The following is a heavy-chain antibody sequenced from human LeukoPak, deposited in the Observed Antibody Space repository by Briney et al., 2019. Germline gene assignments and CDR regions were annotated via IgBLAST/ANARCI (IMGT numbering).Heavy chain of an antibody. CDR3: ARSIMVRGVISHFDY. D-gene: IGHD3-10*01. J-gene: IGHJ4*02. V-gene: IGHV3-30*04. Sequence: PGGSLRLSCAASGFTFSSYAMHWVRQAPGKGLEWVAVISYDGSNKYYADSVKGRFTISRDNSKNTLYLQMNSLRAEDTAVYYCARSIMVRGVISHFDYWGQGTLVTVSS. CDR2: ISYDGSNK. CDR1: GFTFSSYA.